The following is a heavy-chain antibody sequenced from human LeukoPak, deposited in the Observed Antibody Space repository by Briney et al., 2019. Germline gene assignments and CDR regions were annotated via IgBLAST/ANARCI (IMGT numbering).Heavy chain of an antibody. V-gene: IGHV3-48*01. Sequence: GGSLRLSCAASGFTFSTYSMNWVRQAPGKGLEWVSDIDSGSNNIHYADSVKGRFTISRDNSKNTLYLQMNSLRAEDTAVYYCAKDLRFSRRWFGELGYYMDVWGKGTTVTISS. CDR2: IDSGSNNI. CDR1: GFTFSTYS. CDR3: AKDLRFSRRWFGELGYYMDV. D-gene: IGHD3-10*01. J-gene: IGHJ6*03.